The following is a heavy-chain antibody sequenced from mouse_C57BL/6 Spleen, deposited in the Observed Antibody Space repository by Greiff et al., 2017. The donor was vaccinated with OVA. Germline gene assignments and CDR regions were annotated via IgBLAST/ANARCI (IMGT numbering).Heavy chain of an antibody. D-gene: IGHD1-1*01. J-gene: IGHJ2*01. V-gene: IGHV1-80*01. CDR2: IYPGDGDT. Sequence: VQLQQSGAELVKPGASVKISCKASGYAFSSYWMTWVKQRPGKGLEWIGQIYPGDGDTNYNGKFKGKATLTADKSSSTAYMQLSSLTSEDSAVYFCTRKGPITTVVAKDYFDYWGQGTTLTVSS. CDR3: TRKGPITTVVAKDYFDY. CDR1: GYAFSSYW.